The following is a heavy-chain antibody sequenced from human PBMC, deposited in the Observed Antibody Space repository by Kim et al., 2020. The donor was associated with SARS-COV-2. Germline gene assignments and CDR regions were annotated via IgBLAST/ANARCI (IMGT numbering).Heavy chain of an antibody. D-gene: IGHD2-21*01. CDR3: VVIGARPTY. J-gene: IGHJ4*02. V-gene: IGHV3-74*01. CDR2: STK. Sequence: STKNYADSVKGRFTISRDNAKNTLYLQMNSLTAEDTAVYYCVVIGARPTYWGQGTLVTVSS.